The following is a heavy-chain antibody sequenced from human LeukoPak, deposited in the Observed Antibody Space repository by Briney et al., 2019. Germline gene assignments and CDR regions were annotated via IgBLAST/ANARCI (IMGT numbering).Heavy chain of an antibody. CDR3: ATARTSYSKAFDAFDI. J-gene: IGHJ3*02. CDR1: GYTLTELS. Sequence: ASVKVSCKVSGYTLTELSMHWVRQAPGKGLEWMGGFDPEDGETIYVQKFQGRVTMTEDTSTDTAYMELSSLRSEDTAVYYCATARTSYSKAFDAFDIWGQGTMVTVSS. CDR2: FDPEDGET. D-gene: IGHD2-15*01. V-gene: IGHV1-24*01.